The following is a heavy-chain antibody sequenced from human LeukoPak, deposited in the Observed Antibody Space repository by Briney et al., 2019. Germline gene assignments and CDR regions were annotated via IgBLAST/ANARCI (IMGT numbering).Heavy chain of an antibody. CDR1: GGTFSSYA. CDR3: ARDHFLEWLQGMDYYYYYMDV. CDR2: IIPIFGTA. J-gene: IGHJ6*03. D-gene: IGHD3-3*01. V-gene: IGHV1-69*13. Sequence: SVKVSCKASGGTFSSYAISWVRQAPGQGLEWMGGIIPIFGTANYAQKFQGRVTITADESTGTAYMELSSLRSEDTAVYYCARDHFLEWLQGMDYYYYYMDVWGKGTTVTVSS.